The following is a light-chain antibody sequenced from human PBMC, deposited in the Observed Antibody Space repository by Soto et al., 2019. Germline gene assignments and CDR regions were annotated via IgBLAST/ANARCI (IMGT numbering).Light chain of an antibody. CDR3: QQYITYPCA. CDR2: EAS. V-gene: IGKV1-5*03. J-gene: IGKJ1*01. CDR1: QSTSTW. Sequence: DIQMTQSPSTLSASVGDIVTITCRASQSTSTWLAWYQQRPGKTPKLLISEASKLESGVPSRFCVSGSGTEFTLTISSLQPDDFATYYCQQYITYPCAYGQGTKVEIK.